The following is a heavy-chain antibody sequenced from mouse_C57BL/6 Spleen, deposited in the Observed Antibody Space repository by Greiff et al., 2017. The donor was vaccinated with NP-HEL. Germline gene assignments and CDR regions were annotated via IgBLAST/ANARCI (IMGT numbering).Heavy chain of an antibody. V-gene: IGHV1-18*01. CDR2: INPNNGGT. Sequence: EVQLQQSGPELVKPGASVKIPCKASGYTFTDYNMDWVKQSHGKSLEWIGDINPNNGGTIYNQKFKGKATLTVDKSSSTAYMELRSLTSEDTAVYYCARGPSYYYGSPYYAMDYWGQGTSVTVSS. CDR1: GYTFTDYN. CDR3: ARGPSYYYGSPYYAMDY. J-gene: IGHJ4*01. D-gene: IGHD1-1*01.